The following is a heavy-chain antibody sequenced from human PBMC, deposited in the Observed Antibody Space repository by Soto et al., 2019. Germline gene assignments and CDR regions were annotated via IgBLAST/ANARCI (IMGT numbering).Heavy chain of an antibody. CDR2: IIPIFGTA. V-gene: IGHV1-69*13. Sequence: GASVKVSCKASGGTFSSYAISWVRQAPGQGLEWMGGIIPIFGTANYAQKFQGRVTITADESTSTAYMELSSLRSEDTAVYYCARECELTGIDYWGQGTLFTVSS. CDR1: GGTFSSYA. CDR3: ARECELTGIDY. J-gene: IGHJ4*02. D-gene: IGHD1-26*01.